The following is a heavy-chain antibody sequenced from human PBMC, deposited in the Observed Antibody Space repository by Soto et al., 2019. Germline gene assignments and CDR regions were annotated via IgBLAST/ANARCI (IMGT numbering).Heavy chain of an antibody. CDR2: IISIFGTT. V-gene: IGHV1-69*13. Sequence: SVKVSCKASGGTFSTFAISWVRQAPGQGLEWMGGIISIFGTTEYAQKFQGRVTIYADESTSTAYMELSSLRSDDTAVYFCATSGECGGDCSVYGMAVWGQGTTVTVSS. J-gene: IGHJ6*02. CDR3: ATSGECGGDCSVYGMAV. D-gene: IGHD2-21*02. CDR1: GGTFSTFA.